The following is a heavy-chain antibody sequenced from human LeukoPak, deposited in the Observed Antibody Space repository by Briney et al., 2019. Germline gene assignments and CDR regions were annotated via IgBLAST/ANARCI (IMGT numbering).Heavy chain of an antibody. CDR2: ISSSSSTI. Sequence: GGSLRLSCAASGFTFSSYSMNWVRQAPGKGLEWVSYISSSSSTIYYADSVKGRFTISRDNAKNSLYPQMNSLRAEDTAVYYCARGAHQLLPYYDYYYMDVWGKGTTVTVSS. D-gene: IGHD2-2*01. V-gene: IGHV3-48*01. CDR3: ARGAHQLLPYYDYYYMDV. J-gene: IGHJ6*03. CDR1: GFTFSSYS.